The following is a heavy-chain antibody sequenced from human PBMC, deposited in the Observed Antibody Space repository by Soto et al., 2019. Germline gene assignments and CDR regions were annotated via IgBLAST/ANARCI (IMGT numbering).Heavy chain of an antibody. CDR3: ARGRITMVLTD. J-gene: IGHJ3*01. CDR2: IIPILGIA. D-gene: IGHD3-10*01. V-gene: IGHV1-69*02. Sequence: QVQLVQSGAEVKKPGSSVKVSCKASGGTFSSYTISWVRQAPGQGLEWMGRIIPILGIANYAQKFQGRVTITADKSTSKAYMELSSLRSEDAAVYYCARGRITMVLTDWGQGTMVTVSS. CDR1: GGTFSSYT.